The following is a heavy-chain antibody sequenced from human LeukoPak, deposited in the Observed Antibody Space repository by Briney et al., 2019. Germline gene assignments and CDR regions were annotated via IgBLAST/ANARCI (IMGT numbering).Heavy chain of an antibody. CDR1: VDSIISSY. J-gene: IGHJ4*02. CDR3: ARGMYYFDY. Sequence: SETLSLTCPFSVDSIISSYWSGIRQPPGKGLEWIGYIYYSGTTNYNPSLKSRVTISIDTSKNQFSLRLSSVTAADTAVYYCARGMYYFDYWGQGTLVTVSS. CDR2: IYYSGTT. V-gene: IGHV4-59*01.